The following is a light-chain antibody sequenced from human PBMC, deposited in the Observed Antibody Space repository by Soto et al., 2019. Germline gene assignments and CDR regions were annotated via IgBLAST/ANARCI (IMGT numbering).Light chain of an antibody. J-gene: IGLJ1*01. V-gene: IGLV1-47*02. Sequence: QSVLTQPPSASSTPGQTVTMSCSGSTSNIGSFYVYWYQHLPGTAPKLLIYLGDQRASGVSDRFSGSKSGTSASLAINGLRSDDEADYYCAARDDNLDAYVFGSGTKV. CDR3: AARDDNLDAYV. CDR1: TSNIGSFY. CDR2: LGD.